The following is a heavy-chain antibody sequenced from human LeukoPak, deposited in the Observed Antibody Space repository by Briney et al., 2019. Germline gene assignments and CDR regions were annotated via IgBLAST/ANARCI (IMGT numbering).Heavy chain of an antibody. CDR3: VTYYYGSSAPKRNY. CDR2: ISRSGST. CDR1: GGSFSDYF. V-gene: IGHV4-34*01. Sequence: KSSETLSLTCAVYGGSFSDYFWSWIRQPPGKGLEWIGEISRSGSTTYNPSLRSRVTISGDTSKKQFSLKLSSVTAADTAVYYCVTYYYGSSAPKRNYWGQGILVTVSS. D-gene: IGHD3-22*01. J-gene: IGHJ4*02.